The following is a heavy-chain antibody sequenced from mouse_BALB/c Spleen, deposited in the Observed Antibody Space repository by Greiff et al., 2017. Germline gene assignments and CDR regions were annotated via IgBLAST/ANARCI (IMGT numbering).Heavy chain of an antibody. J-gene: IGHJ2*01. D-gene: IGHD2-3*01. CDR2: INPSNGGT. V-gene: IGHV1S81*02. Sequence: VQGVESGAELVKPGASVKLSCKASGYTFTSYYMYWVKQRPGQGLEWIGEINPSNGGTNFNEKFKSKATLTVDKSSSTAYMQLSSLTSEDSAVYYCTRGGDGYYLYYFDYWGQGTTLTVSS. CDR1: GYTFTSYY. CDR3: TRGGDGYYLYYFDY.